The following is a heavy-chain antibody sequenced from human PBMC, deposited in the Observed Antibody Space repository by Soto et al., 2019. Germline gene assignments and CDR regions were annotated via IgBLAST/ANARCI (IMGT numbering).Heavy chain of an antibody. Sequence: QVQMVQSGAEVKKPGASVKVSCKASGHTFTGHHMHWVRQAPGQGLEWMGLIDLDIGETKYEQKFHGRVTSTSDTSITTAYMELRGLRSDDTAVYYCALEPTGTAGFDYWGQGTLVTVSS. J-gene: IGHJ4*02. D-gene: IGHD2-21*02. CDR1: GHTFTGHH. CDR3: ALEPTGTAGFDY. V-gene: IGHV1-2*02. CDR2: IDLDIGET.